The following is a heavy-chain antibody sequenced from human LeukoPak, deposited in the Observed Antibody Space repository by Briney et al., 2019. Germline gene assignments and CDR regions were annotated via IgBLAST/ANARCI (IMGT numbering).Heavy chain of an antibody. D-gene: IGHD2-2*01. CDR3: ARISMKNCSSTSCFHRTFDY. J-gene: IGHJ4*02. V-gene: IGHV4-34*01. CDR2: INHSGST. Sequence: SETLSLTCAVYGGSFSGYYWSWIRQPPGKGLEWIGEINHSGSTNYNPSLKSRVTISVDTSKNQFSLKLSSVTAADTAVYYCARISMKNCSSTSCFHRTFDYWGQGTLVTVSS. CDR1: GGSFSGYY.